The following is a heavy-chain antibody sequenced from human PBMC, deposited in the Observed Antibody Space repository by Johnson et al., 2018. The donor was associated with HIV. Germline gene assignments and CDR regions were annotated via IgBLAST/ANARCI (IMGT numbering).Heavy chain of an antibody. D-gene: IGHD3/OR15-3a*01. CDR3: ARSGDSIGSFWAGGAFDI. Sequence: VQLVESGGGLMQPGGSLRLSCVASGFTVSNNFMSWVRQAPGKVLEWVSVIYSGGSTYYADSVKGRFTISRDNSKNTLYLQMNSLRAEDTAVYYCARSGDSIGSFWAGGAFDIWGQGTMVTVSS. CDR2: IYSGGST. V-gene: IGHV3-66*01. J-gene: IGHJ3*02. CDR1: GFTVSNNF.